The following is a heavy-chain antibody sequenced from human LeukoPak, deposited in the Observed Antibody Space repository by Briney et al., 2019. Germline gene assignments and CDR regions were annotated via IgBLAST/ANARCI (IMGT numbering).Heavy chain of an antibody. J-gene: IGHJ3*02. CDR1: GGTFSSYA. D-gene: IGHD1-14*01. CDR3: AKAAYPEGVLDI. Sequence: ASVKVSCKASGGTFSSYAISWVRQAPGQGLEWMGGIIPIFGTANYAQKFQGRVTITADESTSTAYMELSSLRSEDTAVYYCAKAAYPEGVLDIWGQGTMVTVSS. CDR2: IIPIFGTA. V-gene: IGHV1-69*13.